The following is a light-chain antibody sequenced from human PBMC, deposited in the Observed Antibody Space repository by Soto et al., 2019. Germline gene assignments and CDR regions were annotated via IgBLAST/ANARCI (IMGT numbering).Light chain of an antibody. CDR1: PSVSSSY. CDR2: GAS. Sequence: EIVRTQSPATLSVSPGGRANISCRASPSVSSSYLAWYQKKPGQDPRILIYGASSRATGIPDRFSGIVSGTDFNLTLSRLESEDCAVYEGQQSGSSTRTCRPKTKVDIK. CDR3: QQSGSSTRT. V-gene: IGKV3-20*01. J-gene: IGKJ1*01.